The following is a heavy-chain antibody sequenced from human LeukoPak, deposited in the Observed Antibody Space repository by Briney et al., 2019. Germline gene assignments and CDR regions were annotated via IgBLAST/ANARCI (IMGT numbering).Heavy chain of an antibody. CDR3: ARLIAAAGLNWFDP. CDR2: IYYSGST. D-gene: IGHD6-13*01. CDR1: GGSISSYY. Sequence: KPSETLSLTCTVSGGSISSYYWSWIRQPPGKGLEWIGYIYYSGSTNYNPSLKSRVTISVDTSKNQFSLKLSSVTAADTAEYYCARLIAAAGLNWFDPWGQGTLVTVSS. V-gene: IGHV4-59*08. J-gene: IGHJ5*02.